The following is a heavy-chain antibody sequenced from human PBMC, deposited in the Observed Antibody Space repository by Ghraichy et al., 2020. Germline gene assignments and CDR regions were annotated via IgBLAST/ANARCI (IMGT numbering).Heavy chain of an antibody. CDR2: MYYSGST. Sequence: SETLSLTCTVSGGSISSYYWSWIRQPPGKGLEWIGYMYYSGSTNYNPSLKSRVTISVDTSKRQFSLKLSSVTAADTAVYYCAATTYYDSSGAFDHWGQGTLVTVSS. V-gene: IGHV4-59*01. CDR3: AATTYYDSSGAFDH. D-gene: IGHD3-22*01. J-gene: IGHJ4*02. CDR1: GGSISSYY.